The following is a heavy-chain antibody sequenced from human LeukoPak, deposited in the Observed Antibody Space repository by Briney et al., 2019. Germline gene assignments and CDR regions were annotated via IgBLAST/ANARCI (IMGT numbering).Heavy chain of an antibody. CDR2: ISTSSSYI. D-gene: IGHD4-17*01. V-gene: IGHV3-21*01. J-gene: IGHJ3*02. Sequence: GGSLRLSCAASGFTFSSYSMNWVRQAPGKGLEWVSSISTSSSYIYYADSVKGRFTISRHNAKNSLYLQMNSLRADDTAVYYCARSRRDGDYLLNAFDIWGQGAMVTVSS. CDR3: ARSRRDGDYLLNAFDI. CDR1: GFTFSSYS.